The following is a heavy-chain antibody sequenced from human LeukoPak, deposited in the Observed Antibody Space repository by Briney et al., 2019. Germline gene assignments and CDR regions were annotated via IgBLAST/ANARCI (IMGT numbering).Heavy chain of an antibody. V-gene: IGHV3-30*18. CDR3: AKEEGWGVNSFDI. D-gene: IGHD1-26*01. J-gene: IGHJ3*02. Sequence: GGSLRLSCAASGFSFSNYGMNWVRQAPGKGPEWVSIISSDGRTQFYADSVKGRFTISRDNSKNTLSLQMNSLSAEDTAVYYCAKEEGWGVNSFDIWGQGTMVTVSS. CDR1: GFSFSNYG. CDR2: ISSDGRTQ.